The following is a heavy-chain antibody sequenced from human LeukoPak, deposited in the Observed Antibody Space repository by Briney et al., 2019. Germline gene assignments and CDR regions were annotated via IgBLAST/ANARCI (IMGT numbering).Heavy chain of an antibody. V-gene: IGHV5-10-1*01. J-gene: IGHJ4*02. Sequence: GESLKISCKGSGYSFTSYWISWVRQMPGKGLEWMGRIDPSDSYTKYSPSFQGHVTISADKSISTAYLQWSSLKASDTAMYYCARPSNSGSYTSWDFDYWGQGTLVTVSS. CDR2: IDPSDSYT. CDR3: ARPSNSGSYTSWDFDY. D-gene: IGHD1-26*01. CDR1: GYSFTSYW.